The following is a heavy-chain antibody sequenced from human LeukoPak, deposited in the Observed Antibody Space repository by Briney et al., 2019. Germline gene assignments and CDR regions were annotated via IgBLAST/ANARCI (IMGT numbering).Heavy chain of an antibody. CDR2: IYHSGST. J-gene: IGHJ4*02. D-gene: IGHD4-23*01. CDR1: GGSISSYY. Sequence: PSETLSLTCTVSGGSISSYYWGWIRQPPGKGLEWIGSIYHSGSTYYNPSLKSRVTISVDTSKNQFSLKLSSVTAADTAVYYCARDDYGGNSDYWGQGTLVTVSS. V-gene: IGHV4-38-2*02. CDR3: ARDDYGGNSDY.